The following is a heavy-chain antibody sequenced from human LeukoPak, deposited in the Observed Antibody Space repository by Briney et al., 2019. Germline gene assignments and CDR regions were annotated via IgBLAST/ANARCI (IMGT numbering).Heavy chain of an antibody. CDR1: GYTLTHHY. CDR2: INPNSGGT. CDR3: ARALCGGENCYSGED. J-gene: IGHJ4*02. Sequence: ASVTVSCLPSGYTLTHHYIHWVRQAPGQGLEWMGWINPNSGGTNFAQKFQGRVTMTRDTSISTAYMELSRLRSDDTAVYYCARALCGGENCYSGEDWGQGTLVTVSS. D-gene: IGHD2-21*01. V-gene: IGHV1-2*02.